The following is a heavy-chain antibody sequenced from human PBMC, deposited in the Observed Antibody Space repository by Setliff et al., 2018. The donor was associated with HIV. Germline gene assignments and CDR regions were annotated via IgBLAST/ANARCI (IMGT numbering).Heavy chain of an antibody. Sequence: ASVKVSCKASGYSLTSYSINWVRQAPGQGLEWMGYINTNTGNPTYAQGFTGRFVFSVDTPVSTAYLQIFSLKTEDTAVYYCTRDHTPPPNYDFWSGQIDLRNIFYYMDVWGTGSPVTVS. CDR3: TRDHTPPPNYDFWSGQIDLRNIFYYMDV. CDR2: INTNTGNP. J-gene: IGHJ6*03. D-gene: IGHD3-3*01. V-gene: IGHV7-4-1*01. CDR1: GYSLTSYS.